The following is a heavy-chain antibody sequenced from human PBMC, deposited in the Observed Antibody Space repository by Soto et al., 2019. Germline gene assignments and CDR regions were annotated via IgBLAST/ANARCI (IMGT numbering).Heavy chain of an antibody. CDR1: GGSISSYS. CDR3: ARESGSYRSFDY. Sequence: QVQLQESGPGLVKPSETLSLTCNVSGGSISSYSWTWIRQPAGKGLEWIGRIYTSGTTNYNPSLKSRATMSVDTSKNQFSLKLSSVTAADTAVYYCARESGSYRSFDYWGQGTLVTVSS. V-gene: IGHV4-4*07. J-gene: IGHJ4*02. D-gene: IGHD3-16*02. CDR2: IYTSGTT.